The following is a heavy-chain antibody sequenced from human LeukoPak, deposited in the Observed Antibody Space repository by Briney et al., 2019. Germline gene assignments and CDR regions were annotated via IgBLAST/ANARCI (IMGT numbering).Heavy chain of an antibody. V-gene: IGHV1-2*02. CDR2: INPNRGGT. CDR3: ARRAVAGTGFDWFDP. D-gene: IGHD6-19*01. CDR1: GYTFTGYY. J-gene: IGHJ5*02. Sequence: ASVKVSCKASGYTFTGYYMHWVRQAPGQGLEWMGWINPNRGGTNYAQKFQGRVTMTRDTSISTAYMELSRLRSDDTAVYYCARRAVAGTGFDWFDPWGQGTLVTVSS.